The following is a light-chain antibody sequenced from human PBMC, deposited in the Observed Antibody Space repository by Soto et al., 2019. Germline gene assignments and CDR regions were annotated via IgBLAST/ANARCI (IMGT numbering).Light chain of an antibody. Sequence: EIVLTQSPGTLSLSPGERATLSCRASQSVSSSYLAWYQQKPGQAPRLLIYGASSRATGIPDRFSGSGSGTDFTLTISRLEPEDFAVYDCQQYGSSPGITFGQGTRLEIK. V-gene: IGKV3-20*01. CDR3: QQYGSSPGIT. CDR2: GAS. J-gene: IGKJ5*01. CDR1: QSVSSSY.